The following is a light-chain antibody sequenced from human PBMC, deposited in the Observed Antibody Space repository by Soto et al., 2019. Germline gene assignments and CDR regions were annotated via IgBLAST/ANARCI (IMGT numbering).Light chain of an antibody. V-gene: IGLV2-23*01. J-gene: IGLJ1*01. CDR3: CSNAPSSTYV. CDR2: EAS. CDR1: SSDVGSHNL. Sequence: QSVLTQPASVSGSPGQSITISCTGTSSDVGSHNLVSWYQQYPGKAPKLIISEASKRPSGVSNRFSGSKSGSTASLTISGLQAEDEADYYCCSNAPSSTYVFGTGTKLTV.